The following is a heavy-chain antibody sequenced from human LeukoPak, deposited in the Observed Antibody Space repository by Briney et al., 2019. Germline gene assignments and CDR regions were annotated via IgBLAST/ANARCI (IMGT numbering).Heavy chain of an antibody. D-gene: IGHD2-2*01. CDR2: IYTSGST. V-gene: IGHV4-61*02. Sequence: SETQSLTCTVSGGSISSGSYYWSWIRQPAGKGLEWIGRIYTSGSTNYNPSLKSRVTISVDTSKNQFSLKLSSVTAADTAVYYCATVGYCSSTSCYTFNYWGQGTLVTVSS. CDR3: ATVGYCSSTSCYTFNY. CDR1: GGSISSGSYY. J-gene: IGHJ4*02.